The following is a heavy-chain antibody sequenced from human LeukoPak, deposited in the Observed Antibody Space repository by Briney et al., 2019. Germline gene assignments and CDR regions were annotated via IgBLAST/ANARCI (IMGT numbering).Heavy chain of an antibody. D-gene: IGHD3-10*01. CDR1: GFTFNNYA. CDR3: AKGRRESRAFDI. J-gene: IGHJ3*02. CDR2: ISGSGGSM. V-gene: IGHV3-23*01. Sequence: GGSLRLSCAASGFTFNNYAMSWVRQPPGKGLEWVSAISGSGGSMYYADSVKGWFTISRDNSKNTLYLQMNSLRAEDTAVYYCAKGRRESRAFDIWGQGTMVTVSS.